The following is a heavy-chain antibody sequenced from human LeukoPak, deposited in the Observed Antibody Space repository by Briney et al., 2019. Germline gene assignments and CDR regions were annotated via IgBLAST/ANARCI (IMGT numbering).Heavy chain of an antibody. J-gene: IGHJ4*02. Sequence: PSETLSLTCTVSGGSISSRSHYWGWIRQPPGKGLEWIGSIYYSGTTYHSPSLKSRVTISVDTSKNQFSLKLSSVTAADTAVYYCARGADIVVVPAGLYYFDYWGQGTLVTVSS. CDR3: ARGADIVVVPAGLYYFDY. CDR2: IYYSGTT. V-gene: IGHV4-39*01. CDR1: GGSISSRSHY. D-gene: IGHD2-2*01.